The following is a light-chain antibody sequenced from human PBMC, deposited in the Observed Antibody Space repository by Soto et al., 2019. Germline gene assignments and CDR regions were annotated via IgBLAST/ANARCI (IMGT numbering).Light chain of an antibody. V-gene: IGLV2-14*01. J-gene: IGLJ1*01. CDR2: EVR. CDR1: SSDIGDYNF. CDR3: SSFSMSGTLYV. Sequence: QSALTQPASVSGSPGQSITISCTGTSSDIGDYNFVSWYQQHPGKAPKLMIFEVRDRPSGISSRFSGSKSGNTASLTISGLQTEDEADYYCSSFSMSGTLYVFGTGTKVTVL.